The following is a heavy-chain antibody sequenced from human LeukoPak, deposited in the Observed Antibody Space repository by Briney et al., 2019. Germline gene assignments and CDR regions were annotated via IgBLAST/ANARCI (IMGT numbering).Heavy chain of an antibody. J-gene: IGHJ4*02. CDR1: GFTFSSYW. Sequence: GGSLRLSCAASGFTFSSYWMSWVRQAPGKGLEWVANIKHDGSEKYYVDSVKGRFTISRDNAKNSLYLQMNSLRAEDTAFYYCTTLTVASNLDYWGQGSLVTVSS. D-gene: IGHD6-19*01. V-gene: IGHV3-7*01. CDR2: IKHDGSEK. CDR3: TTLTVASNLDY.